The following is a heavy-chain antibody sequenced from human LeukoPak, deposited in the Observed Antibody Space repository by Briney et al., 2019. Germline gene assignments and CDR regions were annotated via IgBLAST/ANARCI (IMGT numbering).Heavy chain of an antibody. D-gene: IGHD6-13*01. V-gene: IGHV4-59*08. J-gene: IGHJ4*02. CDR2: IYGSGST. CDR1: GDSLSSHY. CDR3: ARHVRWYSHDS. Sequence: PSETLSLTCTVSGDSLSSHYWSWIRQPPGKGLEWIGYIYGSGSTNYDPSLKSRVTISEDTSKNHFSLKLTSLTAAYTAVYYCARHVRWYSHDSWGQGTLVTASS.